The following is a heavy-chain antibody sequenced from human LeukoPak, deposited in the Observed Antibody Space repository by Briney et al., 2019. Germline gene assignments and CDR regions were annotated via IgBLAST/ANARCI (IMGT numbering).Heavy chain of an antibody. J-gene: IGHJ4*02. Sequence: GGSLRLSCAASGFTFSSYSMNWVRQAPGKGLEWVSAISGSGGSTYYADSVKGRFTISRDNSKNTLYLQMNSLRAEDTAVYYCAKVPSAVIAARPYFDYWGQGTLVTVSS. D-gene: IGHD6-6*01. V-gene: IGHV3-23*01. CDR3: AKVPSAVIAARPYFDY. CDR1: GFTFSSYS. CDR2: ISGSGGST.